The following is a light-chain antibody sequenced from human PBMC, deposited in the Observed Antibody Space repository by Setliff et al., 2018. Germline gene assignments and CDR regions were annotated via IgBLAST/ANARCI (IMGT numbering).Light chain of an antibody. J-gene: IGLJ1*01. Sequence: QSALTQPRSVSGSPGQSVTISCTGTSSDVGGYNYVSWYQQHPGKAPKLMIYDVSKRPSGVPDRFSGSKSGNTASLTISGLQAEDEADYHCATWDDSMNGYVFASGTKVTVL. V-gene: IGLV2-11*01. CDR3: ATWDDSMNGYV. CDR1: SSDVGGYNY. CDR2: DVS.